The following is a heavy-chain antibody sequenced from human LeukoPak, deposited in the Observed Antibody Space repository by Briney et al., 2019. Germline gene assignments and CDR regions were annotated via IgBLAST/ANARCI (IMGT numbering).Heavy chain of an antibody. CDR3: ARRDTGSYSLPFAY. D-gene: IGHD1-26*01. CDR1: GFTFSTYW. CDR2: IKPDGSEK. V-gene: IGHV3-7*05. Sequence: GGSLRVSCAASGFTFSTYWMTWVRQAPGKGLEWVANIKPDGSEKYYVDSVKGRFTISRDNARHSLYLQMNRLRVEDTAVYYCARRDTGSYSLPFAYGGQGTLVTVSS. J-gene: IGHJ4*02.